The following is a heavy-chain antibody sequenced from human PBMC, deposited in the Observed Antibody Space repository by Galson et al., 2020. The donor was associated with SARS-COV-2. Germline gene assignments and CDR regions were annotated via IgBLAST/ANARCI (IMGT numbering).Heavy chain of an antibody. CDR2: ISYDGSNK. CDR1: GFTFSSYA. D-gene: IGHD3-10*01. V-gene: IGHV3-30*04. J-gene: IGHJ6*02. CDR3: AREEVGNYYGSGSRHYYYYGMDV. Sequence: GGSLRLSCAASGFTFSSYAMHWVRQAPGKGLEWVAVISYDGSNKYYADSVKGRFTISRDNSKNTLYLQMNSLRAEDTAVYYCAREEVGNYYGSGSRHYYYYGMDVWGQGTTVTVSS.